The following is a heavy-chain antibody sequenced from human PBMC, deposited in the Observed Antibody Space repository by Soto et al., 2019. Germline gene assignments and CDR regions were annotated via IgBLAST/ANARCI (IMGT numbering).Heavy chain of an antibody. CDR3: ARESEDLTSNFDY. J-gene: IGHJ4*02. Sequence: GGSLRLSCAASGFTFSNYGMTWVRQAPGKGLEWVSTISGSGGNTYYADSMKGRFTISRDNSKNTLYLQMNDLRAEDTAVYYCARESEDLTSNFDYWGQGTLVTVSS. V-gene: IGHV3-23*01. CDR1: GFTFSNYG. CDR2: ISGSGGNT.